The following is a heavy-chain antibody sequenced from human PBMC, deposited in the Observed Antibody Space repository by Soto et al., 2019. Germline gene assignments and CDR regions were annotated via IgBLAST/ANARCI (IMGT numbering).Heavy chain of an antibody. Sequence: TLSLTCTVSGASISYGNYAWSWIRQTPGKGLEWIGYINHLETTFYNPSFESRLTLSIDRAKNQFSLNLNSMSAADRAVYFCARGGGSDSFDYWGQVILVTVSS. J-gene: IGHJ4*02. D-gene: IGHD1-26*01. CDR2: INHLETT. V-gene: IGHV4-30-2*01. CDR3: ARGGGSDSFDY. CDR1: GASISYGNYA.